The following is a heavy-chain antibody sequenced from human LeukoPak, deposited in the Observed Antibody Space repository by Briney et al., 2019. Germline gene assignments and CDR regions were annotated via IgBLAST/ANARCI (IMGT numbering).Heavy chain of an antibody. J-gene: IGHJ4*02. CDR1: GFTFSSYA. Sequence: GRSLRLSCAASGFTFSSYAMHWVRQAPGKGLEWVAVISYDGSNKYYPDSVKGRFTISRDNSKNTLYLQMNSLRAEDTAVYYCARKMYDSSGYMVKTIDYWGQGTLVTVSS. CDR3: ARKMYDSSGYMVKTIDY. V-gene: IGHV3-30-3*01. D-gene: IGHD3-22*01. CDR2: ISYDGSNK.